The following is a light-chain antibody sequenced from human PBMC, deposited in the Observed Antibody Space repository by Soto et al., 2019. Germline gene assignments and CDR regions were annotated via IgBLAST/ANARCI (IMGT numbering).Light chain of an antibody. CDR1: SSTVGGFNV. CDR3: CSYVGATTYV. Sequence: TQPASVSESPGQSSTISCTGSSSTVGGFNVVSWYQQHPGKAPKVIIYEGIKRPSGVSNRFSGSNSGSTASLTISGLQAADEAGYYCCSYVGATTYVFGTGTKVTVL. CDR2: EGI. V-gene: IGLV2-23*01. J-gene: IGLJ1*01.